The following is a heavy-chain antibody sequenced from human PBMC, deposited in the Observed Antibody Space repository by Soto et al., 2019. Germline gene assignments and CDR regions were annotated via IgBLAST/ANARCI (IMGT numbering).Heavy chain of an antibody. Sequence: GGSLRLSCAASGFTFSSYAMHWVRQAPGKGLEWVAVISYDGSNKYYADSVKGRFTISRDNSKNTLYLQMNSLRAEDTAVYYCARGPGNYDFWSGYPGPYYYYGMDVWGQGTTVTVSS. J-gene: IGHJ6*02. CDR1: GFTFSSYA. D-gene: IGHD3-3*01. CDR2: ISYDGSNK. CDR3: ARGPGNYDFWSGYPGPYYYYGMDV. V-gene: IGHV3-30*04.